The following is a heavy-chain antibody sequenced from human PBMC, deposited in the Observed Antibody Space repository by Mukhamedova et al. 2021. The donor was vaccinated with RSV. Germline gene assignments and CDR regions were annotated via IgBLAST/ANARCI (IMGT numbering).Heavy chain of an antibody. Sequence: RQAPGKGLEWVAVISYDGSNKYYADSVKGRFTISRDNSKNTLYLQMNSLRAEDTAVYYCASDGYSYGYTFCQSWGQGTLVTVSS. V-gene: IGHV3-30*04. CDR3: ASDGYSYGYTFCQS. CDR2: ISYDGSNK. D-gene: IGHD5-18*01. J-gene: IGHJ5*02.